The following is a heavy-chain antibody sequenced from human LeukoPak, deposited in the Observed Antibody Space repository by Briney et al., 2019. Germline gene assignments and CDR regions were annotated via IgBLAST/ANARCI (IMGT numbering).Heavy chain of an antibody. Sequence: AASVKVSCKASGGTFSSYAISWVRQAPGQGLEWMGGIIPIFGTANYAQKFQGRVTITADESTSTAYMELSSLRSEDTAVYYCARVPGPTMVRGVPKYYFDYWGQGTLVTVSS. J-gene: IGHJ4*02. CDR3: ARVPGPTMVRGVPKYYFDY. CDR2: IIPIFGTA. V-gene: IGHV1-69*13. D-gene: IGHD3-10*01. CDR1: GGTFSSYA.